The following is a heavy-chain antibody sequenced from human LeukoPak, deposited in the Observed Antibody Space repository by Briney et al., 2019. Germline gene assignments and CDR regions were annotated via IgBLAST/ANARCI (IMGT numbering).Heavy chain of an antibody. CDR1: GFTVSSNY. J-gene: IGHJ4*02. V-gene: IGHV3-53*01. CDR3: AATMPLDY. D-gene: IGHD2-2*01. CDR2: IYSGGST. Sequence: GGSLRLSSAASGFTVSSNYMSWVRQAPGKGLEWVSVIYSGGSTYYADSVKGRFTISRDNSKNTLYLQMNSLRAEDTAVYYCAATMPLDYWGQGTLVTVSS.